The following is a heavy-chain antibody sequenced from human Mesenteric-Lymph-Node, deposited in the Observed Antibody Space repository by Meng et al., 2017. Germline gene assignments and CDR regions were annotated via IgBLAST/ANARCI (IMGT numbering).Heavy chain of an antibody. V-gene: IGHV4-61*01. J-gene: IGHJ4*02. CDR2: MYFSGST. D-gene: IGHD3-22*01. Sequence: QGHLPESGPGLVRPSATLSLTCTIFGGSVNSGSYYWSWILQPPGKGLEWIGYMYFSGSTNYNASLKSRVTISVDTSKKQFSLTLTSVSAADTAMYYCARGHYNKYFDFWGQGALVTVSS. CDR3: ARGHYNKYFDF. CDR1: GGSVNSGSYY.